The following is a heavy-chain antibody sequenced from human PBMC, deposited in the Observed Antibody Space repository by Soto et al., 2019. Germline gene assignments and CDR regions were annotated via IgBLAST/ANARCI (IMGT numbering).Heavy chain of an antibody. V-gene: IGHV3-33*01. CDR3: ARRDPNSYYFDY. J-gene: IGHJ4*02. CDR1: GFTFSSYG. CDR2: IWYEGSNK. Sequence: GGSLRLSCAASGFTFSSYGMHWVRQAPGKGLEWVAVIWYEGSNKYYADSVKGRFNISRDNSKNTLYLQMNSLRAEDTAVYYCARRDPNSYYFDYWGQGTLVTVSS. D-gene: IGHD1-7*01.